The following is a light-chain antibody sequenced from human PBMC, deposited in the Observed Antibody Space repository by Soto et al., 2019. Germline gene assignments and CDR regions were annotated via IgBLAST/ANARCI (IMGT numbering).Light chain of an antibody. V-gene: IGLV2-14*01. J-gene: IGLJ2*01. CDR2: DVS. Sequence: QSALTQPASVSGSPGQAITISCTGTSSDVDGYNYVSWYQQHPGKAPKLMIYDVSNRPSGVSNRFSGSKSGNTASLTISGLQAEDEADYYCSSYTSSSTLVFCGGTKLTV. CDR1: SSDVDGYNY. CDR3: SSYTSSSTLV.